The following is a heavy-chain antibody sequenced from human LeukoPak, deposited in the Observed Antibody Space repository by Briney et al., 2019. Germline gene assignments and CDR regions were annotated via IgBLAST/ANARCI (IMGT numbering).Heavy chain of an antibody. CDR1: GFTFRGYA. CDR3: APVPFRENDILTGPLQNDY. Sequence: PGGSLRLSCAASGFTFRGYAMSWVRQAPGKGLEWVSSVSESGDATNYADSVKGRFTISRDNSKNTLYLQMNSLRAEDTAVYYCAPVPFRENDILTGPLQNDYWGQGTLVTVSS. J-gene: IGHJ4*02. CDR2: VSESGDAT. V-gene: IGHV3-23*01. D-gene: IGHD3-9*01.